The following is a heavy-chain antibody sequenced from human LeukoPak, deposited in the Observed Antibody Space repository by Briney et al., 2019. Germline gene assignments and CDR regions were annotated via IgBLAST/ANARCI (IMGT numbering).Heavy chain of an antibody. CDR1: GFTFSSYE. D-gene: IGHD3-22*01. J-gene: IGHJ4*02. CDR3: ARENPYYDSSGYLN. V-gene: IGHV3-48*03. Sequence: GGSLRLSCAASGFTFSSYEMNWVRQAPGKGLEWVSYISSSGSTIYYADSVKGRFTISRDNAKNSLYLQMNSLRAEDTAVYYCARENPYYDSSGYLNWGQGTLVTVSS. CDR2: ISSSGSTI.